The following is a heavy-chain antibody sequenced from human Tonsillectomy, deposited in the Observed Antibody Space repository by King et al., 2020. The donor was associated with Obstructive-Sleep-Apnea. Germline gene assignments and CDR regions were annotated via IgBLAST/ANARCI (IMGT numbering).Heavy chain of an antibody. CDR1: GGTFSNYA. CDR3: AYRRFGENLYYHYGMDV. D-gene: IGHD3-10*01. Sequence: VQLVQSGAEVKKPGSSVKVSCKAFGGTFSNYAMNWVRQAPGQGLEWMGGIIPLLGMTNYAQKFQGRVTITADRSTGTAYMEMSSLRSDDTAVYFCAYRRFGENLYYHYGMDVWGQGTTVSVSS. J-gene: IGHJ6*02. CDR2: IIPLLGMT. V-gene: IGHV1-69*09.